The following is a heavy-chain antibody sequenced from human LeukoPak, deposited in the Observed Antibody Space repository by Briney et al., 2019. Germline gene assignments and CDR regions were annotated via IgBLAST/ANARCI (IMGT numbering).Heavy chain of an antibody. CDR1: GFTFSSYW. V-gene: IGHV3-7*01. D-gene: IGHD3-16*01. CDR2: IKQDGSEK. J-gene: IGHJ4*02. Sequence: GGSLRLSCAASGFTFSSYWMSWVRQAPGKGLEWVANIKQDGSEKYYVDSVKGRFTISRDNAKNSLYLQMNSPRAEDTAVYYCARDLNLGQRQPALDYWGQGTLVTVSS. CDR3: ARDLNLGQRQPALDY.